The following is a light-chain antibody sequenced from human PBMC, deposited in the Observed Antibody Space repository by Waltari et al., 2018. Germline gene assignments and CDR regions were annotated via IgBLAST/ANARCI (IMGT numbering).Light chain of an antibody. J-gene: IGLJ2*01. CDR3: QVWDSESDHVV. CDR2: YNN. V-gene: IGLV3-21*01. CDR1: KIGSKS. Sequence: SYVLTQPPSVSVAPAETARITCGGNKIGSKSVHWYQQEPGQAPILVIYYNNDRPSGIPERFSGSNSGNTATLTISRVDAGDEADYYCQVWDSESDHVVFGGGTKLAVL.